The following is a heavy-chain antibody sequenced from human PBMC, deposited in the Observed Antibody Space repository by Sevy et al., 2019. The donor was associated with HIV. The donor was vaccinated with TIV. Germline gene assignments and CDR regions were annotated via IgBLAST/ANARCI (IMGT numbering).Heavy chain of an antibody. J-gene: IGHJ4*02. CDR2: IYYSGST. CDR1: GGTISSYY. CDR3: SRGTYYDTEGTFDY. Sequence: SETLSLTCTVSGGTISSYYWSWNRQPPGKGLEWIGYIYYSGSTNYNPSLKSRVTISVDTSKNQFSLKLSSVTAADTAVYYCSRGTYYDTEGTFDYWGQGTLVTVSS. V-gene: IGHV4-59*13. D-gene: IGHD3-22*01.